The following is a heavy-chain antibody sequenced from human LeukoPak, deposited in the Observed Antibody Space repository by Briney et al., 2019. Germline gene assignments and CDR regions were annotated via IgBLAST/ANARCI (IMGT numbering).Heavy chain of an antibody. J-gene: IGHJ4*02. CDR3: ARVGVGTVAGNYFDD. Sequence: QPGGSLRLSCTASGFTVSSSYMTWVRQAPGKGLEWVSLIYGGGGTFYADSVKDLFTISRHNSENTLYLQMNNLRAEDTAVYYCARVGVGTVAGNYFDDWGQGTLVTVSS. V-gene: IGHV3-53*04. CDR1: GFTVSSSY. D-gene: IGHD6-19*01. CDR2: IYGGGGT.